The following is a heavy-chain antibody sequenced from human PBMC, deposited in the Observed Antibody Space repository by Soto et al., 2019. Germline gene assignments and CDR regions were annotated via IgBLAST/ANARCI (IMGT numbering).Heavy chain of an antibody. Sequence: GGSLRLSCAASGFTFSSYSMNWVRQAPGKGLEWVSSISSSSSYIYYADSVKGRFTISRDNAKNSLYLQMNSLRAEDTAVYYCAKTMVRGRGAMDVWGQGTTVTVSS. CDR3: AKTMVRGRGAMDV. CDR1: GFTFSSYS. CDR2: ISSSSSYI. J-gene: IGHJ6*02. D-gene: IGHD3-10*01. V-gene: IGHV3-21*01.